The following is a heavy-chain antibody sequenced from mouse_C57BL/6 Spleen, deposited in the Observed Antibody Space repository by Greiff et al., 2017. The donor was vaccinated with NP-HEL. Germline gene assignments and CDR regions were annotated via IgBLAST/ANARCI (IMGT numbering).Heavy chain of an antibody. D-gene: IGHD3-2*02. CDR3: ARDRLLSAMDY. J-gene: IGHJ4*01. CDR1: GFTFSSYA. V-gene: IGHV5-4*01. CDR2: ISDGGSYT. Sequence: EVQLVESGGGLVKPGGSLKLSCAASGFTFSSYAMSWVRQTPEKRLEWVATISDGGSYTYYPDNVKGRFTISRDNAKNNLYLQMSHLKSEDTAMYYCARDRLLSAMDYWGQGTSVTVSS.